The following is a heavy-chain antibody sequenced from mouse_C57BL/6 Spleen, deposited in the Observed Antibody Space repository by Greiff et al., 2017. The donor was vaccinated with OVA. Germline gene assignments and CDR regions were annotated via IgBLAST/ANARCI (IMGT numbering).Heavy chain of an antibody. CDR2: INPSNGGT. Sequence: VKLQQSGTELVKPGASVKLSCKASGYTFTSYWMHWVKQRPGQGLEWIGNINPSNGGTNYNEKFKSKATLTVDKSSSTAYMQLSSLTSEDSAVYYCARWLLLDYAMDYWGQGTSVTVSS. V-gene: IGHV1-53*01. D-gene: IGHD2-3*01. CDR3: ARWLLLDYAMDY. CDR1: GYTFTSYW. J-gene: IGHJ4*01.